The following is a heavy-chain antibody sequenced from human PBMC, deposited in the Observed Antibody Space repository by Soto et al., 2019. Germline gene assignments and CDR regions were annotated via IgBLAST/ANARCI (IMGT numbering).Heavy chain of an antibody. D-gene: IGHD2-15*01. Sequence: ASVKVSCKASGYTFTGYYMHWVRQAPGQGLEWMGWINPNSGGTNYAQKFQGWVTMTRDTSISTAYMELSRLRSDDTAVYYCARGVGYCSGGSCFYWFDTWGQGTLVTVSS. CDR2: INPNSGGT. J-gene: IGHJ5*02. CDR3: ARGVGYCSGGSCFYWFDT. CDR1: GYTFTGYY. V-gene: IGHV1-2*04.